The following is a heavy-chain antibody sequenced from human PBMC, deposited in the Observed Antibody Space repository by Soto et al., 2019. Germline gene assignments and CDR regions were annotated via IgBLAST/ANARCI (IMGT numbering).Heavy chain of an antibody. Sequence: SETLSLTCAVSGGSISSGGYSWSWIRQPPGKGLEWIGYIYHSGSTYYNPSLKSRVTISVDRSKNQFSLKLSSVTAADTAVYYCARGTYYDFWSGYYTVAFDIWGQGTMVTVSS. J-gene: IGHJ3*02. V-gene: IGHV4-30-2*01. D-gene: IGHD3-3*01. CDR2: IYHSGST. CDR1: GGSISSGGYS. CDR3: ARGTYYDFWSGYYTVAFDI.